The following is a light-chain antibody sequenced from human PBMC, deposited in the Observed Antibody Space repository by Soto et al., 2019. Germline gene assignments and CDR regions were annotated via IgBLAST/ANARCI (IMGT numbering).Light chain of an antibody. CDR3: SSDTSNSTLYG. Sequence: QSVLTQPASVSGSPGQSITISCTGTSSDVGGYNYVSWYQHHPGKAPKLMIYDVSNRPSGVSNRFSGSKSANTASLTISGLQAEDEADYYCSSDTSNSTLYGFGTGTKLTVL. J-gene: IGLJ1*01. V-gene: IGLV2-14*01. CDR2: DVS. CDR1: SSDVGGYNY.